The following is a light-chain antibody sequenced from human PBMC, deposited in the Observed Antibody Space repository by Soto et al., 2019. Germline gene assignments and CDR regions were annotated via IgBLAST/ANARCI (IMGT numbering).Light chain of an antibody. V-gene: IGLV2-14*01. CDR2: EVS. J-gene: IGLJ1*01. Sequence: QSALTQPASVSGSPGQSITISCAGSSADIGSHDYVSWYQQHPGKVPKLIIYEVSKRPSGASDRFSGSKSGNAACLSISGLQPEDEADYYCNSYTTTSALVFGTGTKFTVL. CDR1: SADIGSHDY. CDR3: NSYTTTSALV.